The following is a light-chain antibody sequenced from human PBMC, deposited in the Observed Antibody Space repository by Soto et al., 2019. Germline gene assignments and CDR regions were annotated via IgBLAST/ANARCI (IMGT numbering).Light chain of an antibody. CDR1: QSVSSSY. CDR3: QQYGSSPPWT. CDR2: GAS. V-gene: IGKV3-20*01. Sequence: EIVLTQSPGTLSLSPGERATLSCRASQSVSSSYLAWYQQKPGQAPRLLIYGASSRATGIPDRFSSSESGTDFTLTVSRMEPEDVTVYYCQQYGSSPPWTVGQGTKVEIK. J-gene: IGKJ1*01.